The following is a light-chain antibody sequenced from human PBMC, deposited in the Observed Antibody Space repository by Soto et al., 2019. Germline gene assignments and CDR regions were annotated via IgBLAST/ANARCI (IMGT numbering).Light chain of an antibody. J-gene: IGKJ5*01. Sequence: DIQMTQSPSTLSGSVGDRVTITCRASQTISGWLAWYQQKPGKAPKLLIYKASTLKSGVPSRFSGSGSGTEFTLTTSSLQSEDFAVYFCQQYNNWPPITFGQGTRLEIK. CDR3: QQYNNWPPIT. V-gene: IGKV1-5*03. CDR2: KAS. CDR1: QTISGW.